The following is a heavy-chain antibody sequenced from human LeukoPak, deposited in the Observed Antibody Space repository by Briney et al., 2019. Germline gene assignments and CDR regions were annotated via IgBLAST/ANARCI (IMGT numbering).Heavy chain of an antibody. V-gene: IGHV3-23*01. Sequence: GGSLRLSCAASGFTFRSFAMGWVRQAPGKGLEWVSGISGSGGSGGSTYYADSVKGRFTISRDNSKNTMYLQMNSLRAEDTAVYYCAKSPFATSAYREYFDNWGQGTRVTVSS. CDR3: AKSPFATSAYREYFDN. CDR2: ISGSGGSGGST. CDR1: GFTFRSFA. J-gene: IGHJ4*02. D-gene: IGHD3-16*01.